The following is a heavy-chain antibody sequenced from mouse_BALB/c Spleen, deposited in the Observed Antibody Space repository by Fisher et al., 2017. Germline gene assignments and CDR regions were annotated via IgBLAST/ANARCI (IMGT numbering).Heavy chain of an antibody. CDR3: ARGGNYAHFDV. J-gene: IGHJ1*01. D-gene: IGHD1-1*02. Sequence: KFKGKATLTVDESSSTAYMELLSLTSEDTAVYYCARGGNYAHFDVWGAGTTVTVSS. V-gene: IGHV1-18*01.